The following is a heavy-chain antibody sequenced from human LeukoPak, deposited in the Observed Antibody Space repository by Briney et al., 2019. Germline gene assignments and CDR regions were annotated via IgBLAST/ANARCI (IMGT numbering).Heavy chain of an antibody. CDR2: IIPILGIA. CDR1: GYTSTNYA. V-gene: IGHV1-69*04. CDR3: ARVQDIVVVPAAISLDP. D-gene: IGHD2-2*02. Sequence: SVKVSCKTSGYTSTNYAISWVRQAPGQGLEWMGRIIPILGIANYAQKFQGRVTITADKSTSTAYMELSSLRSEDTAVYYCARVQDIVVVPAAISLDPWGQGTLVTVSS. J-gene: IGHJ5*02.